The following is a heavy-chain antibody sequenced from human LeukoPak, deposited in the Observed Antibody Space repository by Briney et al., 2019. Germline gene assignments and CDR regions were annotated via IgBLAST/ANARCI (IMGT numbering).Heavy chain of an antibody. V-gene: IGHV3-23*01. CDR2: ISGSGGNT. CDR3: AKHVVLTATPIDY. Sequence: PGGSLRLSCAASGFTFSNSAMSWVRQAPGKGLELVSAISGSGGNTYYADSVKGRFTISRDKSKNTLFLQMNSLRAEDTALYYCAKHVVLTATPIDYWGQGTLVTVSS. CDR1: GFTFSNSA. J-gene: IGHJ4*02. D-gene: IGHD2-21*02.